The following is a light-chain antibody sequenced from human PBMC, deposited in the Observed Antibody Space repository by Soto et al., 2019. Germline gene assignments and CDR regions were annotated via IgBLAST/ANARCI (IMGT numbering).Light chain of an antibody. CDR2: DVS. V-gene: IGLV2-14*01. J-gene: IGLJ2*01. CDR1: SSDVGGYNY. Sequence: QSVLTQPASVSGSPGQSITISCTGTSSDVGGYNYVSWYQQHPGKAPKLMIYDVSNRPSGVSNRFSGSKSGNTASLTISGLPDEDEADYYCSSYTSSSTPVVFGGGTKLTVL. CDR3: SSYTSSSTPVV.